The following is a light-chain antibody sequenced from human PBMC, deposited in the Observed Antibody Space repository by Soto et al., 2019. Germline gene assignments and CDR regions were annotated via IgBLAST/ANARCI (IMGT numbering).Light chain of an antibody. CDR2: NNN. V-gene: IGLV1-44*01. CDR3: AAWDDSLNCYV. Sequence: QSALTQPPSASGTPGQSVTISCSGGSSNIGTNAVNWYQQLPGTAPKLLIYNNNQRPSGVPDRFSGSKSGTLASLAISGLQSEDEADYYCAAWDDSLNCYVFGTGTKVTVL. CDR1: SSNIGTNA. J-gene: IGLJ1*01.